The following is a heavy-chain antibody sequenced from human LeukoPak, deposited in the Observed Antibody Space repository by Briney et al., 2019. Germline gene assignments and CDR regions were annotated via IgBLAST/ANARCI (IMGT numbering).Heavy chain of an antibody. CDR2: ISSSSSYI. CDR1: GFTFSSYS. CDR3: AKDYGSGSYDYYYYYMDV. J-gene: IGHJ6*03. V-gene: IGHV3-21*04. Sequence: GGSLRLSCAASGFTFSSYSMNWVRQAPGKGLEWVSSISSSSSYIYYADSVKGRFTISRDNSKNTLYLQMNSLRAEDTAVYYCAKDYGSGSYDYYYYYMDVWGKGTTVTVSS. D-gene: IGHD3-10*01.